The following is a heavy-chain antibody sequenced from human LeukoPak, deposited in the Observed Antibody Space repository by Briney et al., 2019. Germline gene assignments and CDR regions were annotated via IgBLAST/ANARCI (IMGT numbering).Heavy chain of an antibody. CDR2: IYTSGST. J-gene: IGHJ3*02. CDR3: ARDYAGYGGAFDI. CDR1: GFTVSSNY. D-gene: IGHD5-12*01. Sequence: GSLRLSCAASGFTVSSNYMSWIRQPAGKGLEWIGRIYTSGSTNYNPSLKSRVTMSVDTSKNQFSLKLSSVTAADTAVYYCARDYAGYGGAFDIWGQGTMVTVSS. V-gene: IGHV4-4*07.